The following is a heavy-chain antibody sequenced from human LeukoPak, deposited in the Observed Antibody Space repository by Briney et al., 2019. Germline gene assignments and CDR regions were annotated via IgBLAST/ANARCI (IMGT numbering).Heavy chain of an antibody. CDR2: ISTSGTHI. Sequence: GGSLRLSCAASGFTFSSYSMNWARQAPGKGLEWVSSISTSGTHIYYADSVKGRFTISRDNAKNSLYLQMNSLRAEDTALYYCARDPVCGGDCFVDYWGQGTLVTVSS. D-gene: IGHD2-21*02. V-gene: IGHV3-21*01. CDR1: GFTFSSYS. J-gene: IGHJ4*02. CDR3: ARDPVCGGDCFVDY.